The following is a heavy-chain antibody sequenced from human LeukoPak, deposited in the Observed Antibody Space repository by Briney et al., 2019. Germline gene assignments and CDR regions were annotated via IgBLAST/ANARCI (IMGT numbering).Heavy chain of an antibody. CDR3: ARGIYDFWSGYYLGWFDR. CDR2: IYYSGST. V-gene: IGHV4-39*07. J-gene: IGHJ5*02. Sequence: GSLRLSCAASGFTFSSYAMSWVRQPPGKGLEWIGSIYYSGSTYYNPSLKSRVTISVDTSKNQFSLKLSSVTAADTAVYYCARGIYDFWSGYYLGWFDRWGQGTLVTVSS. D-gene: IGHD3-3*01. CDR1: GFTFSSYA.